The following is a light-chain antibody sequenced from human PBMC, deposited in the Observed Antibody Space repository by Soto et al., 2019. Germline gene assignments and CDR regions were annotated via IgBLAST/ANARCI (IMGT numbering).Light chain of an antibody. J-gene: IGKJ4*01. CDR3: QEYNSYPLT. CDR1: QSISSW. Sequence: DIQMTQSPSTLSASVGDRVTITCRASQSISSWLAWYQQKPGKAPKILIYKASSLESGVPSRFSGSGSGTEFALTISSLQPDDFATYYCQEYNSYPLTFGGGTKVDIK. CDR2: KAS. V-gene: IGKV1-5*03.